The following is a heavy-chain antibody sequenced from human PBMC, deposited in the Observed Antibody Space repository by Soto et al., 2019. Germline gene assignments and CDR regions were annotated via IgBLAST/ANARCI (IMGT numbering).Heavy chain of an antibody. J-gene: IGHJ4*02. CDR3: ARGYCRSNGCSHYFDS. Sequence: QVQLVQSGAEVKKPGASVKVSCKASGYPFSGRYLHWVRQAPGQGLEWMALINPSSGGTHYAQKFQGRVTMTWDTSIRTAYMEMSSLTSDDTAIYYCARGYCRSNGCSHYFDSWGQGTLVTVSS. V-gene: IGHV1-2*02. CDR2: INPSSGGT. CDR1: GYPFSGRY. D-gene: IGHD2-2*01.